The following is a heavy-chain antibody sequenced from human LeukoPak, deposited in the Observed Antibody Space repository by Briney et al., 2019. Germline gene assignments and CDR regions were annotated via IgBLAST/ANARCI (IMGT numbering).Heavy chain of an antibody. Sequence: RGSQRLSCAAFGFTFSSYSMNWVRQAPGKGLEWVSSISSSSSYIYYADSVKGRFTISRATAKNSLYLQMNRLRGEDTAVYYCARDNVDTAMVVDYWGQGTLVTVSS. D-gene: IGHD5-18*01. V-gene: IGHV3-21*01. J-gene: IGHJ4*02. CDR3: ARDNVDTAMVVDY. CDR2: ISSSSSYI. CDR1: GFTFSSYS.